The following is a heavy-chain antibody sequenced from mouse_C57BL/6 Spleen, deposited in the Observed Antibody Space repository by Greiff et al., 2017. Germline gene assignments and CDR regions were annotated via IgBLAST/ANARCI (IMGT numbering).Heavy chain of an antibody. Sequence: DVQLVESGGGLVKPGGSLKLSCAASGFTFSSYAMSWVRQTPEKRLEWVATISDGGSYTYYPENVKGRFTISRDNAKNNLYLQMSHLKSEDTAMYYCARDYDYDAGFAYWGQGTLVTVSA. CDR3: ARDYDYDAGFAY. CDR1: GFTFSSYA. V-gene: IGHV5-4*01. CDR2: ISDGGSYT. J-gene: IGHJ3*01. D-gene: IGHD2-4*01.